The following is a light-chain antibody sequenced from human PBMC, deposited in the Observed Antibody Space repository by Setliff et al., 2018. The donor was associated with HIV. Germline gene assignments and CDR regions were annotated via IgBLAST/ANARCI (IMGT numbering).Light chain of an antibody. Sequence: QSALTQPASVSGSPGQSITISCTGTSSYVGGFNYVSWYQHHPGKAPKLMIYEVSNRPSGVSNRFSGSKSGNTASLTISGLQAEDEAHYFCSSYTSSSTWVFGGGTKVTVL. CDR2: EVS. CDR1: SSYVGGFNY. J-gene: IGLJ3*02. CDR3: SSYTSSSTWV. V-gene: IGLV2-14*01.